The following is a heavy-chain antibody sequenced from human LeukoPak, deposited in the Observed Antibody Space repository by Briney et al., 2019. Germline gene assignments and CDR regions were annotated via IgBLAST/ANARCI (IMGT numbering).Heavy chain of an antibody. D-gene: IGHD3-3*01. Sequence: GRSLRLSCAASGFTFSSYGMHWVRQAPGKGLEWVAFIWYDGSNKYYADSVKGRFTISRDNSKNTLYLQMNSLRAEDTAVYYCARERFLEWLTNYYYYGMDVWGQGTTVTVSS. CDR3: ARERFLEWLTNYYYYGMDV. CDR2: IWYDGSNK. J-gene: IGHJ6*02. CDR1: GFTFSSYG. V-gene: IGHV3-33*01.